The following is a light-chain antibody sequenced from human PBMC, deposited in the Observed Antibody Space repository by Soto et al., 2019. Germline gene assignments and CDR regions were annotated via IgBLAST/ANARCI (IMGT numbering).Light chain of an antibody. Sequence: DIQMTQSPSSLSASLGDRVTITCRASQGIGIYLAWYQQKPGKVPKLLIYAASTLQSGIPSRFSGRGSGTDFTLIISSLQPEDVASYYCQKYNSAPRTFGQGTRVEI. CDR1: QGIGIY. CDR2: AAS. J-gene: IGKJ1*01. CDR3: QKYNSAPRT. V-gene: IGKV1-27*01.